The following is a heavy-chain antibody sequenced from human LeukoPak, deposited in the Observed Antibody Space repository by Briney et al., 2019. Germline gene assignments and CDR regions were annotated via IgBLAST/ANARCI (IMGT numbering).Heavy chain of an antibody. CDR1: GASISSYY. J-gene: IGHJ4*02. CDR3: ARFRERLIDY. Sequence: SETLSLTCSVSGASISSYYWSWIRQPPGKGLEWIGYIYYSGSTNYNPSLKSRVTISVDTSKNQFSLRLSSVVAADTAIYYCARFRERLIDYWGQGTLVTVSS. D-gene: IGHD1-1*01. CDR2: IYYSGST. V-gene: IGHV4-59*01.